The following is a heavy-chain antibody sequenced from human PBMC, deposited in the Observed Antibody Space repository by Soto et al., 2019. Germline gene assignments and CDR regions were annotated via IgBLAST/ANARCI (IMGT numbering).Heavy chain of an antibody. V-gene: IGHV4-39*01. CDR3: ARREYSGYDFYY. Sequence: PSETLSLTCTVSGGSISSSSYYWGWIRQPPGKGLEWIGSIYYSGSTYYNPSLKSRVTISVDTSKNQFSLKLSSVTAADTAVYYCARREYSGYDFYYWGQGTLVTVSS. D-gene: IGHD5-12*01. CDR1: GGSISSSSYY. J-gene: IGHJ4*02. CDR2: IYYSGST.